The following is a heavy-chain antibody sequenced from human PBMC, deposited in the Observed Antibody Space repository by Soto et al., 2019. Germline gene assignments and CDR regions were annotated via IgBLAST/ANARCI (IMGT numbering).Heavy chain of an antibody. CDR1: GGTFSNYA. V-gene: IGHV1-69*13. CDR3: AREGLINSDYFDY. J-gene: IGHJ4*02. Sequence: SVKVSCKAAGGTFSNYAISWVRQAPGQGLERMGGIIPIFGTANYAQKFQGRVTITADESTSTAYMELSSLRSEDTAVYYCAREGLINSDYFDYWGQGTLVTVSS. CDR2: IIPIFGTA.